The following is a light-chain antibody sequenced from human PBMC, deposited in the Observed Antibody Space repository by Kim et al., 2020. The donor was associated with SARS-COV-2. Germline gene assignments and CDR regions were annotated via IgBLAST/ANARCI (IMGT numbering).Light chain of an antibody. CDR1: QSLLHTNGYNY. Sequence: DIVVTQSPLSLSVAPGEPASISCRSTQSLLHTNGYNYLTWFLQKPGQSPHLLIFLASYRASGVPDRFSGSGSGTDFTLKISRVEADDLGIYFCMQNLQSPWTFGRGTKVDIK. CDR3: MQNLQSPWT. CDR2: LAS. J-gene: IGKJ1*01. V-gene: IGKV2-28*01.